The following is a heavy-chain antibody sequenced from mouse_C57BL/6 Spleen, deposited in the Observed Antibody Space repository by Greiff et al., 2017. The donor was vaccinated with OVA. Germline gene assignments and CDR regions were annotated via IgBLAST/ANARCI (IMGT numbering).Heavy chain of an antibody. V-gene: IGHV1-84*01. CDR2: IYPGSGNT. Sequence: VQGVESGPELVKPGASVKISCKASGYTFTDYYINWVKQRPGQGLEWIGWIYPGSGNTKYNEKFKGKATLTVDTSSSTAYMQLSSLTSEDSAVYFCARSYDYDYWYFDVWGTGTTVTVSS. J-gene: IGHJ1*03. CDR3: ARSYDYDYWYFDV. D-gene: IGHD2-4*01. CDR1: GYTFTDYY.